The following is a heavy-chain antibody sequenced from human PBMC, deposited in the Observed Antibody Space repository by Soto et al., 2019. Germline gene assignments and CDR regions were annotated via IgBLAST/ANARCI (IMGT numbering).Heavy chain of an antibody. D-gene: IGHD5-18*01. CDR2: INPNSGGT. CDR1: GYTFTGYY. J-gene: IGHJ4*02. Sequence: ASVKVSCKASGYTFTGYYMHWVRKATGQGLEWMGWINPNSGGTNYAQKFQGWVTMTRDTSISTAYMELSRLRSDDTAVYYCARDQRVDTAMVGSFDFWGQGTLVTVSS. V-gene: IGHV1-2*04. CDR3: ARDQRVDTAMVGSFDF.